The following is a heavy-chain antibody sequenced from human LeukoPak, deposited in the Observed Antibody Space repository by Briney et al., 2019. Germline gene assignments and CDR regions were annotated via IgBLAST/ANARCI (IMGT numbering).Heavy chain of an antibody. Sequence: SETLSLTCTFSGDSISNSYWSWIRQPPGKGLEWIGYIYYGGSTNYNPSLKSRVTISLDTSKNQFSLKLSSVTAADTAVYYCARPNQSLYGMDVWGQGTMVTVSS. CDR3: ARPNQSLYGMDV. CDR2: IYYGGST. J-gene: IGHJ6*02. D-gene: IGHD2-8*01. V-gene: IGHV4-59*08. CDR1: GDSISNSY.